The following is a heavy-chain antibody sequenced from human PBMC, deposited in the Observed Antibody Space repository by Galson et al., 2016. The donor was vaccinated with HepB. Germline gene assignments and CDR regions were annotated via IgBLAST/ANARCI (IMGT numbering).Heavy chain of an antibody. CDR3: VQGSTAPAV. J-gene: IGHJ6*04. CDR1: GFTFRNYG. V-gene: IGHV3-23*01. D-gene: IGHD1-26*01. CDR2: ISRSGDST. Sequence: SLRLSCAASGFTFRNYGMTWVRQAPGKGLEVVSSISRSGDSTDYADSVKGRFTISRDNSKNMVYLQMNSLRAEDTATYYCVQGSTAPAVWGKGPTVTVSS.